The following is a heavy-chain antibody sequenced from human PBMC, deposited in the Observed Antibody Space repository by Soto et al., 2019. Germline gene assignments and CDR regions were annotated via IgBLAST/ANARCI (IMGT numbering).Heavy chain of an antibody. J-gene: IGHJ1*01. CDR1: GYTFTSYA. Sequence: ASVKVSCKASGYTFTSYAMHWVRQAPGQRLEWMGWINAGNGNTKYSQKFQGRVTITRDTSASTAYMELSSLRSEDTAVYYCARGRYSSAWTSEYFQHWGQGTLVTVSS. D-gene: IGHD6-19*01. CDR3: ARGRYSSAWTSEYFQH. V-gene: IGHV1-3*01. CDR2: INAGNGNT.